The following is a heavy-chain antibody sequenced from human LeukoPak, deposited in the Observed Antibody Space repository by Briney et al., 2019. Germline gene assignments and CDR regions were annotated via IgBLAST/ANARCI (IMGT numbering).Heavy chain of an antibody. CDR2: IYYTGKT. CDR1: GDSVSNGNYY. V-gene: IGHV4-61*03. Sequence: PSETLSLTCTVSGDSVSNGNYYWSWLRQPPGKALEWIGYIYYTGKTYYNPSLEGRVTILVDTSRNHFSVKLSSVTAAVTAVYYCARHYGPWGQGTLVAVSS. CDR3: ARHYGP. D-gene: IGHD3-16*01. J-gene: IGHJ5*02.